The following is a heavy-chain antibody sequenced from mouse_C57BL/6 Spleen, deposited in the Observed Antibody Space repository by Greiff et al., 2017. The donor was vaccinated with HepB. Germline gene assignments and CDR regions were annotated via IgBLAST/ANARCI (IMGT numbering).Heavy chain of an antibody. Sequence: VQLQQSGPELVKPGASVKISCKASGYAFSSSWMNWVKQRPGKGLEWIGRIYPGDGDTNYNGKFKGKATLTADKSSSTAYMQLSSLTSEDSAVYFCARSFYSNYPAWFAYWGQWTLVTVSA. CDR3: ARSFYSNYPAWFAY. J-gene: IGHJ3*01. D-gene: IGHD2-5*01. CDR1: GYAFSSSW. V-gene: IGHV1-82*01. CDR2: IYPGDGDT.